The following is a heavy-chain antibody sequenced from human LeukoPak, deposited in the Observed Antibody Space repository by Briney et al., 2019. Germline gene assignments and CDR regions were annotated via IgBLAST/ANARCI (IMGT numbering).Heavy chain of an antibody. CDR1: GGSIRSSYYY. V-gene: IGHV4-39*01. CDR2: IYDSGST. D-gene: IGHD6-19*01. CDR3: ASGRSSGWYGDY. Sequence: SETLSLTCTVSGGSIRSSYYYWGWIRQPPGKGLEWIGSIYDSGSTYYNPSLKSRVTISVDTSKNQFSLKLSSVTAADTAVYYCASGRSSGWYGDYWGQGTLVTVS. J-gene: IGHJ4*02.